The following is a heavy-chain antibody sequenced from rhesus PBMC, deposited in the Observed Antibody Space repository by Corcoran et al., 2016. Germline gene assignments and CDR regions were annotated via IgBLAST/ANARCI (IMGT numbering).Heavy chain of an antibody. V-gene: IGHV4S10*01. CDR1: GGSISDSYR. J-gene: IGHJ4*01. CDR2: IYGSSTNT. D-gene: IGHD1-14*01. Sequence: QVQLQESGPGGVKPSETLSLTCDVSGGSISDSYRWGWIRQPPGKGLEWIGYIYGSSTNTNYNPSLKSRVTISKDTSKNQFSLKLTSVTAADTAVYYCARTSIAGTRIDYWGQGLLVTVSS. CDR3: ARTSIAGTRIDY.